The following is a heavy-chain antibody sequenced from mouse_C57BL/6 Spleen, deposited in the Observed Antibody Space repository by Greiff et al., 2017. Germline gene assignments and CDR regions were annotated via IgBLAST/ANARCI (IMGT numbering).Heavy chain of an antibody. CDR3: ARSGGSSYWFAY. CDR1: GYTFTSYG. CDR2: IYPRSGNT. Sequence: QVQLQQSGAELARPGASVKLSCKASGYTFTSYGISWVKQRTGQGLEWIGEIYPRSGNTYYNEKFKGKATLTADKSSSTAYMELRSLTSEDSAVYFCARSGGSSYWFAYWGQGTPVTVSA. J-gene: IGHJ3*01. V-gene: IGHV1-81*01. D-gene: IGHD1-1*01.